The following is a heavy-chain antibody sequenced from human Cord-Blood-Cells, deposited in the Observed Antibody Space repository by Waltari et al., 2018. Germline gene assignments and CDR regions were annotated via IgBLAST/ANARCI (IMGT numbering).Heavy chain of an antibody. CDR3: ARSDIAVTALGYFDL. D-gene: IGHD6-19*01. V-gene: IGHV3-21*01. CDR1: GFTFSSYS. Sequence: EVQLVESGGGLVMPGGSLRLSCAASGFTFSSYSMNWVRQAPGKGLEWFSSISSSWRDIYYADSVKGRFTISRDNAMNSLYLQMSSLRAEDTAVYYCARSDIAVTALGYFDLWGRGTLVTVSS. J-gene: IGHJ2*01. CDR2: ISSSWRDI.